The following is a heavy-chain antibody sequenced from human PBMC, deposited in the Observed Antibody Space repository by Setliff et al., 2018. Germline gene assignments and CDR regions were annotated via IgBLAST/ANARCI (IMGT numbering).Heavy chain of an antibody. Sequence: PSETLSLTCAVYGGSFSGYYWSWIRQPPGKGLEWIGEINHSGSTNYNPSLKSRVTISVDTSKNQFSLKLTSVTAADTAVYYCARVRERDYNFWSGYYTYYYYGMDVWGQGTTVTVSS. CDR1: GGSFSGYY. J-gene: IGHJ6*02. CDR3: ARVRERDYNFWSGYYTYYYYGMDV. CDR2: INHSGST. D-gene: IGHD3-3*01. V-gene: IGHV4-34*01.